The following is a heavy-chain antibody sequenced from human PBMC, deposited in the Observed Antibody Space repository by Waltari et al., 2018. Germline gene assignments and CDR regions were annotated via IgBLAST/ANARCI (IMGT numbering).Heavy chain of an antibody. Sequence: QVQLVESGGGVVQPGRSLRLSCAASGFTFSSYAMHWVRQAPGKGLEWVAVISYDGSNKYYADSVKGRFTISRDNSKNTLYLQMNSLRAEDTAVYYCARACSAAGIGWFDPWGQGTLVTVSS. J-gene: IGHJ5*02. CDR1: GFTFSSYA. V-gene: IGHV3-30-3*01. CDR2: ISYDGSNK. CDR3: ARACSAAGIGWFDP. D-gene: IGHD6-13*01.